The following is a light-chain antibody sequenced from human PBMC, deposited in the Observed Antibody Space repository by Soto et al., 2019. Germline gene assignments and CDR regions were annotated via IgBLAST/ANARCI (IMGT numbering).Light chain of an antibody. CDR3: QQYYSSPLT. CDR2: WAS. J-gene: IGKJ4*01. V-gene: IGKV4-1*01. CDR1: QSVLYSSNNKNY. Sequence: DIVMTQSPDSLAVSLGERVTINCKSSQSVLYSSNNKNYLAWYQQKPGQPPKLLINWASTRESGVPDRFSGSGSGTDFTLTINSLQAEDVAVYYCQQYYSSPLTFGGGTKVEIK.